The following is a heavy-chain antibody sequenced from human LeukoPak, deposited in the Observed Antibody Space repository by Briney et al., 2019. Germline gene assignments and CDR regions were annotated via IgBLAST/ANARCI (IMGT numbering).Heavy chain of an antibody. CDR1: GFGFSHYW. V-gene: IGHV3-7*01. CDR3: ARDPPSPTYYYDSSSLD. D-gene: IGHD3-22*01. CDR2: INQDGSEK. Sequence: GGSLRLSSAASGFGFSHYWMSWVRQAPEKGLEWVANINQDGSEKHYVGSVKGRFTISRDNGKNSLYLQMNSLRAEDTAVYYCARDPPSPTYYYDSSSLDWGQGTLVTVSS. J-gene: IGHJ4*02.